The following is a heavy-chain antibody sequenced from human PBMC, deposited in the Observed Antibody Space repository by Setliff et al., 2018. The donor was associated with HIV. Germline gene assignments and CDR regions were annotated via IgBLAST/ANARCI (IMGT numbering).Heavy chain of an antibody. V-gene: IGHV3-33*01. CDR2: IWFDGSKT. Sequence: GGSLRLPCAASGFTFSTYGMHWVRQAPGKGLEWVAIIWFDGSKTYYADSVKGRFTISRDNSKSTLYLQMNSLRAGDTAVYYCATFYSGYDLDAFDIWGQGTMVTVSS. J-gene: IGHJ3*02. CDR3: ATFYSGYDLDAFDI. D-gene: IGHD5-12*01. CDR1: GFTFSTYG.